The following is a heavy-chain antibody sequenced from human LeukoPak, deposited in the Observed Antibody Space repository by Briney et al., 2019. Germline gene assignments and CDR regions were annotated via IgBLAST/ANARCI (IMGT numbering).Heavy chain of an antibody. V-gene: IGHV3-21*01. CDR2: ISSSSSYI. D-gene: IGHD3-10*01. CDR3: ARKWGSGSYYTDFDY. CDR1: GFTFSSYS. Sequence: GGSLRLSCAASGFTFSSYSVNWVRQAPGKGLEWVSSISSSSSYIYYVDSVKGRFTISRDNAKNSLYLQMNSLRAEDTAVYYCARKWGSGSYYTDFDYWGQGTLVTVSS. J-gene: IGHJ4*02.